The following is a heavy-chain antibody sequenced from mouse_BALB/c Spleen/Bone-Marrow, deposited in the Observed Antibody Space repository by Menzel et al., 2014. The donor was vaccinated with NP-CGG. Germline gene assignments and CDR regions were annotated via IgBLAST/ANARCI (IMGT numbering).Heavy chain of an antibody. CDR2: IDPANGNT. D-gene: IGHD1-1*01. J-gene: IGHJ2*01. CDR1: GFNIKDTY. CDR3: VSYYYGNYFDS. V-gene: IGHV14-3*02. Sequence: EGQLQQSGAELVKPGASVKLSCTASGFNIKDTYMHWVKERPEQGLEWIGRIDPANGNTKYDPKFQGKATITADTSSNTAYLQLSSLTSEDTAVYYCVSYYYGNYFDSWGQGTTLTVSS.